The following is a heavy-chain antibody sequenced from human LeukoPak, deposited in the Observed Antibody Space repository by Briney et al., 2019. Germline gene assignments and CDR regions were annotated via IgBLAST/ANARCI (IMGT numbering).Heavy chain of an antibody. CDR2: ISGSGGST. J-gene: IGHJ6*02. D-gene: IGHD6-19*01. Sequence: GGSLRLSCAASGFTFSSYAMSWIRQAPGKGLEWVSAISGSGGSTYYADSVKGRFTISRDNSKNTLYLQMNSLRAEDTAVYYCAREIAVAGTLDYYGMDVWGQGTTVTVSS. V-gene: IGHV3-23*01. CDR3: AREIAVAGTLDYYGMDV. CDR1: GFTFSSYA.